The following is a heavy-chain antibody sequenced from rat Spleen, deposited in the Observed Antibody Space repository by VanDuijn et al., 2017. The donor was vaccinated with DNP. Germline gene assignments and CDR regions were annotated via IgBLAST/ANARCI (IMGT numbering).Heavy chain of an antibody. V-gene: IGHV4-2*01. CDR3: VREELGVDS. Sequence: EVKLVESGGGLVQPGRSLKLSCAASGFNFNDYWMGWVRQAPGKGLEWIAEINKDSSIIKYSPSLKDKLTISRDNVRNTLFLQMSRLESDDTAIYYCVREELGVDSWGQGVLVTVSS. CDR2: INKDSSII. CDR1: GFNFNDYW. J-gene: IGHJ2*01. D-gene: IGHD4-3*01.